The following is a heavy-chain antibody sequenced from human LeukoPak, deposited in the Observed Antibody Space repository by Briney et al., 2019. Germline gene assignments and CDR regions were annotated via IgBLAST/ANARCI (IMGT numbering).Heavy chain of an antibody. V-gene: IGHV4-61*01. CDR3: ARGLYGDHVIDS. Sequence: PSETLSLTCTVSGASFSSSTYYWGWIRQPAGKRLEWIGYFYNRGSTNYNPSLKSRVTISGDTSKNQFSLKLSSVTAADTAVYYCARGLYGDHVIDSWGQGTLVTVSS. CDR1: GASFSSSTYY. D-gene: IGHD4-17*01. J-gene: IGHJ4*02. CDR2: FYNRGST.